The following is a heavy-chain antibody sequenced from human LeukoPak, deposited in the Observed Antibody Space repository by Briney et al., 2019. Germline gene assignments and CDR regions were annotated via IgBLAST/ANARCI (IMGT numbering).Heavy chain of an antibody. V-gene: IGHV4-59*01. Sequence: PSETLSLTCTVSGGSISSFYWSWIRQPPGKGLEWIRCIYYSGSTNDNPSLKSRVTISVDTSKNQFSLKLTSVTAADTAVYYCARESGSLDAFDIWGQGTMVTVSS. CDR2: IYYSGST. CDR1: GGSISSFY. J-gene: IGHJ3*02. CDR3: ARESGSLDAFDI. D-gene: IGHD3-10*01.